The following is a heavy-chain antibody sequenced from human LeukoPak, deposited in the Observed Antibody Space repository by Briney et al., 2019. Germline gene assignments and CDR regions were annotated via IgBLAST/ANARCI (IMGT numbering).Heavy chain of an antibody. CDR1: GYTFAGYY. CDR2: INPLSGGT. J-gene: IGHJ4*02. Sequence: ASVKVSCKASGYTFAGYYIHWVRQAPGQGLEWMGWINPLSGGTNYAQTFQGRVTMTRDTSISTAYMDLSRLTSDDTAVYYCARAQEWLPHLLEYYFDYWGQGILVTVSP. V-gene: IGHV1-2*02. D-gene: IGHD3-3*01. CDR3: ARAQEWLPHLLEYYFDY.